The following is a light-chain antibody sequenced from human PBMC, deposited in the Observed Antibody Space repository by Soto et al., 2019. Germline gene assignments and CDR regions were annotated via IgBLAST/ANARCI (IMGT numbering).Light chain of an antibody. CDR3: MQSLETPWT. CDR1: QSLLHSNGYNY. CDR2: LGS. V-gene: IGKV2-28*01. Sequence: DIVMTQSPLSLPVTPGEAASISCRSSQSLLHSNGYNYVDWYLQEAGQSPHLLIYLGSNRASGVPDRFSGSGSVTYFTLKISRVEAEDVGVYYCMQSLETPWTFGQGTKVDIK. J-gene: IGKJ1*01.